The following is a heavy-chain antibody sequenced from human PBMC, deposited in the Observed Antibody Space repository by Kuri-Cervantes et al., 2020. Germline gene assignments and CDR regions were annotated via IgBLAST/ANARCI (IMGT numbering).Heavy chain of an antibody. J-gene: IGHJ2*01. D-gene: IGHD2-21*01. CDR2: IWYDGSNK. CDR3: AREIPRYFDL. CDR1: GFTFSSYG. V-gene: IGHV3-33*01. Sequence: GESLKISCAASGFTFSSYGMHWVRQAPGKGLEWVAVIWYDGSNKYYADSVKGRFIISRDNSKNTLYLQMNSLRAEDTAVYYCAREIPRYFDLWGRGTLVTVSS.